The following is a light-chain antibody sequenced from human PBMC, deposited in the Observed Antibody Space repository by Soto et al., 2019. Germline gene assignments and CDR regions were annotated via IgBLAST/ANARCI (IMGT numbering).Light chain of an antibody. J-gene: IGKJ3*01. CDR3: QQYSSVPV. CDR2: AAS. Sequence: DIQMTQSPTSLSASVGDRVTITCRASQGIRNFVAWYQQKPGKAPKLLIYAASTLQSGVPSRFGGSGSGTDFTLTIISLQPEDVATYSCQQYSSVPVFGPGTKVEIK. CDR1: QGIRNF. V-gene: IGKV1-27*01.